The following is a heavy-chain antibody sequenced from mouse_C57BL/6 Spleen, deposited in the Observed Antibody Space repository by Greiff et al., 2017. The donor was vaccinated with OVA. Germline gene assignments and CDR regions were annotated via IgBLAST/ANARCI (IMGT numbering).Heavy chain of an antibody. CDR3: ARIAFITTVVAGDY. CDR2: LYPGDGDT. J-gene: IGHJ2*01. D-gene: IGHD1-1*01. V-gene: IGHV1-82*01. CDR1: GYAFSSSW. Sequence: QVQLQQSGPELVKPGASVKISCKASGYAFSSSWMNWVKQRPGTGLEWIGRLYPGDGDTNYNGKFKGKATLTADKSSSTAYMQLSSLTSEDSAVYFCARIAFITTVVAGDYWGQGTTLTVSS.